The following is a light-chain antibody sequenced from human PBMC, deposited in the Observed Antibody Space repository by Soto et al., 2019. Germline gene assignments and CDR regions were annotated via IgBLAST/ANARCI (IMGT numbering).Light chain of an antibody. Sequence: EIVLSQSPGTLSLSPGERATLACRASQSISTSTLAWYQQKPGQAPRLLIYGTSTRAAGIPDRFSGSGSGTDFTLTISRLEPEDFAVYYCQQYGSSPITFGQGTRLEIK. CDR1: QSISTST. V-gene: IGKV3-20*01. CDR2: GTS. CDR3: QQYGSSPIT. J-gene: IGKJ5*01.